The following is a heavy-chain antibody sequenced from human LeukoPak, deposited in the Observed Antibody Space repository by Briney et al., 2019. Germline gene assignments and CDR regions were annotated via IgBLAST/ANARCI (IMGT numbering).Heavy chain of an antibody. CDR3: ARSPYCSSTSCYDWFDP. Sequence: ASVKVSCKASGYTFTSYGISWVRQAPGQGLEWMGWISAYNGNTNYAQKLQGRVTMTTDTSTSTAYMELRSLRSDDTAVYYCARSPYCSSTSCYDWFDPWGQGTLDTVSS. CDR2: ISAYNGNT. J-gene: IGHJ5*02. D-gene: IGHD2-2*01. CDR1: GYTFTSYG. V-gene: IGHV1-18*01.